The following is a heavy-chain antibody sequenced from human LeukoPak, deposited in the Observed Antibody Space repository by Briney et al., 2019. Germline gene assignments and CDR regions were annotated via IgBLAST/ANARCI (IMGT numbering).Heavy chain of an antibody. CDR2: ISSSSSYI. Sequence: GGSLRLSCAASGFTFSSYSMNWVRQAPGKGLEWGSSISSSSSYIYYADSVKGRFTISRDNAKNSLYLQMNSLRAEDTAVYYCARSSRAAFDYWGQGTLVTVSS. V-gene: IGHV3-21*01. CDR1: GFTFSSYS. J-gene: IGHJ4*02. CDR3: ARSSRAAFDY. D-gene: IGHD2-15*01.